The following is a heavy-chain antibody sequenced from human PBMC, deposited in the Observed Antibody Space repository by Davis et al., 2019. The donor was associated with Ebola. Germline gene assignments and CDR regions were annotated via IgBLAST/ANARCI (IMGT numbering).Heavy chain of an antibody. Sequence: PGGSLRLSCAASGFTFSSYAMHWVRQAPGKGLEWVAVISYDGSNKYYADSVKGRFTISRDNSKNTLYLQMNSLRAEDTAVYYCARDLVRITMVRGVITGHSGAFDIWGQGTMVTVSS. CDR2: ISYDGSNK. V-gene: IGHV3-30-3*01. D-gene: IGHD3-10*01. J-gene: IGHJ3*02. CDR3: ARDLVRITMVRGVITGHSGAFDI. CDR1: GFTFSSYA.